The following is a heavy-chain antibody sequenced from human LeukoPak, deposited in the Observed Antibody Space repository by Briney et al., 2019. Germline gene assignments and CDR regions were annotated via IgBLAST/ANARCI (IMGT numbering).Heavy chain of an antibody. J-gene: IGHJ4*02. V-gene: IGHV3-30*02. CDR2: IHSDGSGE. Sequence: GGSLSLSCAASGFTFNSFAMHWVRQAPGKGLEHLAFIHSDGSGEYYADSVKGRFTISRDNSKNTLYLQMNGLRGDDTAVYYCARLTSSGWYYFDYWGQGTLVTVSS. CDR1: GFTFNSFA. D-gene: IGHD6-19*01. CDR3: ARLTSSGWYYFDY.